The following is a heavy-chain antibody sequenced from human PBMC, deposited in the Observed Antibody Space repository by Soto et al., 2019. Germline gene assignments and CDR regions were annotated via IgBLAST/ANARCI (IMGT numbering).Heavy chain of an antibody. D-gene: IGHD2-15*01. CDR2: ISYDGNNK. CDR3: AKDWGHCSGGSCNYFDY. CDR1: GFTFSSYG. J-gene: IGHJ4*02. Sequence: GGSLRLSCAASGFTFSSYGMHWFRQAPGKGLEWVATISYDGNNKYYADSVKGRFTISRDNSKNTLYLQMNSLRAEDTAVYYCAKDWGHCSGGSCNYFDYWGQGT. V-gene: IGHV3-30*18.